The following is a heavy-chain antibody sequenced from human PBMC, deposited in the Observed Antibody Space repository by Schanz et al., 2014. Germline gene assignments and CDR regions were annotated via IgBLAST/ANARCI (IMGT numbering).Heavy chain of an antibody. CDR1: GYSINTSDW. CDR3: ARDVGHYGMDV. CDR2: IYYSGST. J-gene: IGHJ6*02. V-gene: IGHV4-28*03. Sequence: QVQLQESGPGLVKPSDTLSLTCAVSGYSINTSDWWGWIRQPPGKGLEWIGYIYYSGSTYYNPSLKSRVTMSVDTSKNQFSLKLSSVTAADTAVYYCARDVGHYGMDVWGQGTTVTVSS.